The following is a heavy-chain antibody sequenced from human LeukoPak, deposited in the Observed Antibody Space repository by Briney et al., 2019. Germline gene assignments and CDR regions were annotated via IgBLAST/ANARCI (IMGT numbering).Heavy chain of an antibody. Sequence: GGSLRPPCAASGFTFSSHWMHWVRQAPGKGLVWVSRISSDGSRTSYADSVKGRFAISRDNAKNTLYLQMNSLRTEDTAVYYCARGPLGIVGATTPDYWGQGTLVTVSS. V-gene: IGHV3-74*01. CDR2: ISSDGSRT. CDR1: GFTFSSHW. D-gene: IGHD1-26*01. J-gene: IGHJ4*02. CDR3: ARGPLGIVGATTPDY.